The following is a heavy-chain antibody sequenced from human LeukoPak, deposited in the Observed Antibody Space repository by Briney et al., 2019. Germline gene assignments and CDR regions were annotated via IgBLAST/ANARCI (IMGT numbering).Heavy chain of an antibody. CDR1: GFTFSSYA. CDR3: AKEYCSNGVCYVGFDS. CDR2: IRGDSRYT. J-gene: IGHJ4*02. Sequence: PGGSLRLSCAASGFTFSSYAMTWVRQGPGKGLEWVSSIRGDSRYTYYADSVKGRFIISRDNSKNTLNLRLSSLKVEDTAVYFCAKEYCSNGVCYVGFDSWGQGTLVTVSS. V-gene: IGHV3-23*01. D-gene: IGHD2-8*01.